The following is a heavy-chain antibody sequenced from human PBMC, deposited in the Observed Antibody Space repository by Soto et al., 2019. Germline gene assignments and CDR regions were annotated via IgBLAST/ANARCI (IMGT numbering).Heavy chain of an antibody. CDR1: GGSISSSSYY. V-gene: IGHV4-39*01. CDR2: IYYSGST. Sequence: SETLSLTCTVSGGSISSSSYYWGWIRQPPGKGLEWIGSIYYSGSTYYNPSLKSRVTISVDTSKNQFSLKLSSVTAADTAVYYCASNLITIFGVVHFDSWGQGTLVTVSS. CDR3: ASNLITIFGVVHFDS. J-gene: IGHJ4*02. D-gene: IGHD3-3*01.